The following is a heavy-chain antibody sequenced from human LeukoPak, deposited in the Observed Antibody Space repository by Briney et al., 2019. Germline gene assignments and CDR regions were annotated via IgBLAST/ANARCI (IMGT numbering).Heavy chain of an antibody. V-gene: IGHV1-69*05. CDR2: IIPIFGTA. D-gene: IGHD2-2*01. CDR1: GGTFSSYA. CDR3: ARGPAIGVGAAAVYYYYMDV. Sequence: GASVKVSCKASGGTFSSYAISWVRQAPGQGLEWMGGIIPIFGTANYAQKFQGRVTITTDESTSTAYMELSSLRSEDTAVYYCARGPAIGVGAAAVYYYYMDVWGKGTTVTVSS. J-gene: IGHJ6*03.